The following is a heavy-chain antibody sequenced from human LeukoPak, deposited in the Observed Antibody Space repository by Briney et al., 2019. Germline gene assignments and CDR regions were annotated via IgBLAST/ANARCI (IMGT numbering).Heavy chain of an antibody. CDR3: ARHALLGNYVALDY. CDR2: ISTSGST. D-gene: IGHD1-7*01. J-gene: IGHJ4*02. V-gene: IGHV4-4*09. CDR1: GGSISSYY. Sequence: SETLSLTCMDPGGSISSYYWSSIPPPPGKGLGWIGYISTSGSTTYYASLRSRVTTSVETSKNQFSLKLSTVAAADTAVYYCARHALLGNYVALDYWGQGTLVTVSS.